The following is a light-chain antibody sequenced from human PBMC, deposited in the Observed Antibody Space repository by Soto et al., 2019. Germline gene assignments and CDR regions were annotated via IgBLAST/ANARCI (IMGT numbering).Light chain of an antibody. Sequence: DIQMTQSPSTLSSSLVYIVTFTFLASQSITIWLAWYQQEPGKAPKLLIYDASSLQTGVPSRFSGSGSGTDFTLTISYLQSEDFGTYYCQQFYNYPRTFGQGTKVDNK. CDR1: QSITIW. CDR2: DAS. CDR3: QQFYNYPRT. J-gene: IGKJ1*01. V-gene: IGKV1-5*01.